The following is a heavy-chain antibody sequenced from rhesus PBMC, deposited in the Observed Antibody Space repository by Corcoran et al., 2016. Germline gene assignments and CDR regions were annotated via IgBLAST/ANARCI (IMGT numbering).Heavy chain of an antibody. V-gene: IGHV4-76*01. J-gene: IGHJ4*01. CDR3: ARRALIAAARTLFAY. D-gene: IGHD6-25*01. Sequence: QVQLQESGPGVVKPSETLSLTCGVSGYSISSGYEWSWIRQPPGKGLEWIGYIYGISGNNNYNPSLKHRVTISNDTSKNQFSLKLSSVTAADTAVYYCARRALIAAARTLFAYWGQGVLVTVSS. CDR1: GYSISSGYE. CDR2: IYGISGNN.